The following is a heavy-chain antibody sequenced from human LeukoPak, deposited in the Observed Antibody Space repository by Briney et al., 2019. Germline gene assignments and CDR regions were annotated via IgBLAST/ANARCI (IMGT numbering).Heavy chain of an antibody. CDR2: MYYTGST. Sequence: PSETLCLTCNVSGASITSNSYYWGWIRPPPGQGLEWIGSMYYTGSTYYKTSLKSRVTISADTSRNQFSLTLSSVSAADTATYYCARHHYMLEPKWGQGTLVSVSP. V-gene: IGHV4-39*01. J-gene: IGHJ4*02. CDR1: GASITSNSYY. CDR3: ARHHYMLEPK. D-gene: IGHD2-8*01.